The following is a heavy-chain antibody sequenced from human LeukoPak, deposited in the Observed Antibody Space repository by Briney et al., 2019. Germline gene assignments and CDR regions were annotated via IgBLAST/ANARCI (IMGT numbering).Heavy chain of an antibody. CDR3: ASLPWGARYFDY. Sequence: TSETLSLTCTASGGSISSYYWSWIRQPAGKGLEWIGRIYTSGSTSYNPSLKSRVTISLDRSKNQFFLKLNSVTAADTAVYYCASLPWGARYFDYWGQGTLVTVSS. V-gene: IGHV4-4*07. CDR2: IYTSGST. J-gene: IGHJ4*02. CDR1: GGSISSYY. D-gene: IGHD1-26*01.